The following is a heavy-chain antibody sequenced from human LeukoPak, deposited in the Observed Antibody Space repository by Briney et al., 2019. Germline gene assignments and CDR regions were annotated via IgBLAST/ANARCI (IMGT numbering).Heavy chain of an antibody. CDR2: ISAYNGNT. CDR3: ARLSGYYYDSSGYPDY. Sequence: ASVKVSCKASGYTFTSYGIRWVRQAPGQGLEWMGWISAYNGNTNYAQKLQGRVTMTTDTSTSTAYMELRSLRSDDTAVYYCARLSGYYYDSSGYPDYWGQGTMVTVSS. CDR1: GYTFTSYG. J-gene: IGHJ3*01. D-gene: IGHD3-22*01. V-gene: IGHV1-18*01.